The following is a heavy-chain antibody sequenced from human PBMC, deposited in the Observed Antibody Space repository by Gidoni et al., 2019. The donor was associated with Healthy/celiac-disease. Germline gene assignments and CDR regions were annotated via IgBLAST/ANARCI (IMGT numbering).Heavy chain of an antibody. CDR1: GFTFSSYG. V-gene: IGHV3-33*01. CDR2: IWYDGSNK. CDR3: AREGVNYYDTRGQGAFDI. J-gene: IGHJ3*02. D-gene: IGHD3-22*01. Sequence: QVQLVEAGGGVVQPGRSLRRSCAASGFTFSSYGMHWVRQAPGKGLEWVAVIWYDGSNKYYADSVKGRFTISRDNSKNTLYLQMNSLRAEDTAVYYCAREGVNYYDTRGQGAFDIWGQGTMVTVSS.